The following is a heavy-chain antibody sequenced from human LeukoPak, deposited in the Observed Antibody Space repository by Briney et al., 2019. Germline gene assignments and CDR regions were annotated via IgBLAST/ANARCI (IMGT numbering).Heavy chain of an antibody. D-gene: IGHD3-22*01. CDR3: AKGHDSSGYYSYYFDY. J-gene: IGHJ4*02. CDR2: ISGSGGST. CDR1: GFTFSTYA. Sequence: GGSLRLSCAASGFTFSTYAMSWVRQAPGKGLEWVSTISGSGGSTYYGDSVKGRFTISRDNSKNTLYLQMNSLRAEDTAVYYCAKGHDSSGYYSYYFDYWGQGTLVTLSS. V-gene: IGHV3-23*01.